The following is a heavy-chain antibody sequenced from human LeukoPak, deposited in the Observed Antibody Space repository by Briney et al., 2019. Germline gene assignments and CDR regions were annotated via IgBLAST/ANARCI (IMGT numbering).Heavy chain of an antibody. CDR1: GFTFNNYA. V-gene: IGHV3-30*04. D-gene: IGHD4-23*01. CDR3: ARGAHKRDDYGGFFDY. Sequence: GRSLRLSCAASGFTFNNYAMHWVRQAPGKGLEWVAAISYDGSNKYYADSVKGRFTISRDNSKNTLYLQMNSLRAEDTAVYYCARGAHKRDDYGGFFDYWGQKTLVTVSS. J-gene: IGHJ4*02. CDR2: ISYDGSNK.